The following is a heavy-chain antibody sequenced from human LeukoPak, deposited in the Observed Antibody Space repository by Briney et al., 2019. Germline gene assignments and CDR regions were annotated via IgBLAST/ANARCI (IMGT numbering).Heavy chain of an antibody. J-gene: IGHJ4*02. D-gene: IGHD5-12*01. V-gene: IGHV3-23*01. Sequence: GGSLGLSCAASGFTFSSYAMSWVRQAPGKGLEWVSIIYRGGDTFYAGSVEGRLTVSRDNSENTVYLQMNNLRVDDTAVYYCARSGYDFDDWGQGTLVTVSS. CDR1: GFTFSSYA. CDR2: IYRGGDT. CDR3: ARSGYDFDD.